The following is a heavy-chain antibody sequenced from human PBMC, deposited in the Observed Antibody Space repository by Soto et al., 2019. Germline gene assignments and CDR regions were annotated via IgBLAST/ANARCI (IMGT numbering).Heavy chain of an antibody. J-gene: IGHJ4*02. CDR3: AREVEVQTPVFGA. D-gene: IGHD2-15*01. CDR2: ISPMFHKA. CDR1: GGTFGNYA. Sequence: QLPLVQSGTEVKKPGSSVTVSCKASGGTFGNYAINWLRQAPGPGLQWMGDISPMFHKANYEQTFQGTVSITADESTNTVYMELRSLRSEDTALYYCAREVEVQTPVFGAGGQGTLVTVS. V-gene: IGHV1-69*01.